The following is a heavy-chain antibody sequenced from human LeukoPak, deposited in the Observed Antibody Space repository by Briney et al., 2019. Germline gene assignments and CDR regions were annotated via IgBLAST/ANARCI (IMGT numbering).Heavy chain of an antibody. CDR1: GDSVSSNSAT. Sequence: SQTLSLTCAISGDSVSSNSATWNWIRQSPSRGLEWLGRTYYRSKWYNDYAVSVKSRITINPDTSKNQFSLQLNSVTPEDTAVYYCARDWHSSGWHSFDYWGQGNLVTVSS. D-gene: IGHD6-19*01. CDR2: TYYRSKWYN. CDR3: ARDWHSSGWHSFDY. V-gene: IGHV6-1*01. J-gene: IGHJ4*02.